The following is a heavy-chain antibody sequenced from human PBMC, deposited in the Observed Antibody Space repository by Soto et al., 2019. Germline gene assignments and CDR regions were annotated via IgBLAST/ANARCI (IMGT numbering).Heavy chain of an antibody. CDR2: ISYDGSNK. J-gene: IGHJ6*02. Sequence: QVQLVESGGGVVQPGRSLRLSCAASGFTFSSYGMHWVRQAPGKGLEWVAVISYDGSNKYYADSVKGRFTISRDNSKNTLYLQMNSLRAEDTAVYYCAKLLGLDYGGKDYGMDVWGQGTTVTVSS. CDR3: AKLLGLDYGGKDYGMDV. CDR1: GFTFSSYG. V-gene: IGHV3-30*18. D-gene: IGHD4-17*01.